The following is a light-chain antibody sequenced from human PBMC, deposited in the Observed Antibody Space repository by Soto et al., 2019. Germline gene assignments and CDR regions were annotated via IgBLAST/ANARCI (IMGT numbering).Light chain of an antibody. V-gene: IGLV7-43*01. CDR1: TGAVTSGYY. Sequence: QAVVTQEPSLTVSPGETVTLTCGSSTGAVTSGYYPNWFQQKPGQAPRPLIYSISNKHFCTPARFSGSLLGDKAALTLSGVQPEDEAEYYCLLYYDGAQVFGGGTKLTVL. J-gene: IGLJ3*02. CDR3: LLYYDGAQV. CDR2: SIS.